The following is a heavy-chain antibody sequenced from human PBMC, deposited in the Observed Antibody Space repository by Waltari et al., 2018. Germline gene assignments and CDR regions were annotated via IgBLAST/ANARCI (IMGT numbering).Heavy chain of an antibody. D-gene: IGHD1-1*01. CDR3: LRVPTYHTDV. CDR2: IKSETT. J-gene: IGHJ6*02. Sequence: EVQLVESGGGLVKPGECLRLSCAPCGFTFTNARVMWVRQAPGKGLEWVGLIKSETTDYAAPVKGRFTISRDDSKNTLYLQMNSLKIEDTAVYYCLRVPTYHTDVWGQGTTVTVSS. V-gene: IGHV3-15*01. CDR1: GFTFTNAR.